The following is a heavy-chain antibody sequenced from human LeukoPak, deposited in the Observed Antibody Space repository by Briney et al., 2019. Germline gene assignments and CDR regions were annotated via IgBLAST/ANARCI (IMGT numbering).Heavy chain of an antibody. CDR3: ARDMIRYDILTGYYTRTSYYFDY. V-gene: IGHV3-30*03. D-gene: IGHD3-9*01. J-gene: IGHJ4*02. CDR2: ISYDGSNK. CDR1: GFTFSSYG. Sequence: PGGSLRLSCAASGFTFSSYGMHWVRQAPGKGLEWVAVISYDGSNKYYADSVKGRFTISRDNSKNTLYLQMNSLRAEDTAVYYCARDMIRYDILTGYYTRTSYYFDYWGQGTLVTVSS.